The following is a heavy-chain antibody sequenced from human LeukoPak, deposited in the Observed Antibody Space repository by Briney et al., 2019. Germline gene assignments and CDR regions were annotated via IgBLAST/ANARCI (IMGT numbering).Heavy chain of an antibody. J-gene: IGHJ4*02. CDR1: GYTLSGYY. CDR3: ARYNWNDVVSALDY. V-gene: IGHV1-2*02. Sequence: ASVKVSCKASGYTLSGYYIHWVRQAPGQGLEWMGWINPNSGETNYAQKFQGGVTLTRDTSISTFYMEVSRLRSDDTAVYFCARYNWNDVVSALDYCDQGTLVTVSS. CDR2: INPNSGET. D-gene: IGHD1-1*01.